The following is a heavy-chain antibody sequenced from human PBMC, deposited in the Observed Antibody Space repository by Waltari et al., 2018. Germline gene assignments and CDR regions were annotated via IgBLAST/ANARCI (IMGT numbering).Heavy chain of an antibody. V-gene: IGHV3-74*01. CDR1: GFTFSSYW. CDR3: ARVSYYYDSSGYYYYFDY. D-gene: IGHD3-22*01. Sequence: EVQLVESGGGLVQPGGSPRLSCAASGFTFSSYWMHWVRQAPGKGLVWVSRINRDGSSTSYADSVKGRFTISRDNAKNTLYLQMNSLRAEDTAVYYCARVSYYYDSSGYYYYFDYWGQGTLVTVSS. J-gene: IGHJ4*02. CDR2: INRDGSST.